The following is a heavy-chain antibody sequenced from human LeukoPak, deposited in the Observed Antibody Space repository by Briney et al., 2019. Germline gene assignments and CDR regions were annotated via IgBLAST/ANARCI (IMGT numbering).Heavy chain of an antibody. D-gene: IGHD3-22*01. J-gene: IGHJ4*02. Sequence: GGSLRLSCAASGFSFSSRNMNWVRQAPGKGLEWVSYISASASSIYYADSVKGRFTISRDIGKNSLYLQMNSLRAEDTAVYYCAASSGSGNYAYYFDYWGQGTLVTVSS. CDR1: GFSFSSRN. CDR3: AASSGSGNYAYYFDY. CDR2: ISASASSI. V-gene: IGHV3-48*04.